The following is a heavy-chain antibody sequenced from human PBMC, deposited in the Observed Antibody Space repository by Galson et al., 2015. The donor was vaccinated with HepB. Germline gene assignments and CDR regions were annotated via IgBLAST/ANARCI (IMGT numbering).Heavy chain of an antibody. V-gene: IGHV3-23*01. J-gene: IGHJ4*02. D-gene: IGHD1-26*01. CDR2: MSDSGGST. CDR3: AKGNAGRVVGPTTIAY. Sequence: SLRLSCAASGFTFSSYAMSWVRQAPGKGLEWVSVMSDSGGSTYYADSVKGRFTISRDNSKNTLYLQMNSLRAEDTAVYYCAKGNAGRVVGPTTIAYWGQGTLVTVSS. CDR1: GFTFSSYA.